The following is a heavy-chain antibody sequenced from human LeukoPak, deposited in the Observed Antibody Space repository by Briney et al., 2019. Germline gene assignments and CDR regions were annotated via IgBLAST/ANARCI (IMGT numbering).Heavy chain of an antibody. D-gene: IGHD3-10*01. V-gene: IGHV1-69*01. CDR1: GGTFSSYA. CDR2: IIPIFGTA. CDR3: ARVGSLRGSDYYYGMDV. Sequence: GASVKVSCKASGGTFSSYAISWVRQAPGQGLEWVGGIIPIFGTANYAQKFQGGVTITADESTSTAYMELSSLRSEDTAVYYCARVGSLRGSDYYYGMDVWGKGTTVTVSS. J-gene: IGHJ6*04.